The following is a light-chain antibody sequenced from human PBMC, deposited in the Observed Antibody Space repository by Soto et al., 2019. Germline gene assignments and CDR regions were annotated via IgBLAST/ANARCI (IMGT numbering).Light chain of an antibody. CDR2: GAS. CDR1: QTIDNK. J-gene: IGKJ1*01. V-gene: IGKV3-15*01. Sequence: IVMSQSPATLSVSPGERATLSCRASQTIDNKLAWYQQRPGQAPRLLIYGASSRATGIPARFSGSGSGTEFTLTISCLQSEDFGVYYCQQYKDWRTFGQGTNVDIK. CDR3: QQYKDWRT.